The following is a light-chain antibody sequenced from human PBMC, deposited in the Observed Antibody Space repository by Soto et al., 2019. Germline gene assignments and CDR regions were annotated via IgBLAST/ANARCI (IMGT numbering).Light chain of an antibody. CDR1: QSVSSN. J-gene: IGKJ4*01. CDR2: GAS. Sequence: EIVMTQSPATLSVSPGERATLSCRASQSVSSNLAWYQQQPGQAPRLLIYGASTRATGIPARFSGSGSGTEFTLTISGLQSEDFAVYDCQQYNNWPPLTFGGGTKVEIK. CDR3: QQYNNWPPLT. V-gene: IGKV3D-15*01.